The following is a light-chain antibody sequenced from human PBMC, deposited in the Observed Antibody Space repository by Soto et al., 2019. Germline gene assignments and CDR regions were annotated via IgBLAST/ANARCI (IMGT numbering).Light chain of an antibody. CDR1: RSNIGRNT. V-gene: IGLV1-44*01. CDR2: SND. CDR3: AAWDDSLNGWV. Sequence: QSVLTQPPSASGTPGQTVTISCSGVRSNIGRNTVNWFQHLPGTAPKLLIYSNDQRPSGVPDRFSGSKSGTSASLAISGLQSEDEADYYCAAWDDSLNGWVFGGGTKLTVL. J-gene: IGLJ3*02.